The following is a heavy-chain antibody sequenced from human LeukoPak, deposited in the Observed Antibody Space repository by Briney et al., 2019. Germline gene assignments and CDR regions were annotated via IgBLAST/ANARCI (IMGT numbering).Heavy chain of an antibody. CDR3: ARGGYYYEADY. J-gene: IGHJ4*02. D-gene: IGHD3-22*01. CDR1: GGSISSYY. CDR2: IYYSGST. V-gene: IGHV4-59*01. Sequence: TETLSLTCTVSGGSISSYYWSWIRQPPGKGLEWIGYIYYSGSTNYNPSLKSRVTISVDTSKNQFSLKLSSVTAADTAVYYCARGGYYYEADYWGQGTLVTVSS.